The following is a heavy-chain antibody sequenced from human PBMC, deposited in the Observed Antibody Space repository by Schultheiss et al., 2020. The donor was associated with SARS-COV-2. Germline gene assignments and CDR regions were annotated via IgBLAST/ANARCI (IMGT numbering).Heavy chain of an antibody. V-gene: IGHV3-NL1*01. CDR2: INSDGSST. J-gene: IGHJ4*02. CDR3: TTENVYYYDSSGYYYIDY. D-gene: IGHD3-22*01. CDR1: GFTFSSYG. Sequence: GGSLRLSCAASGFTFSSYGMHWVRQAPGKGLEWVSRINSDGSSTSYADSVKGRFTISRDNSKNTLYLQMGSLRAEDMAVYYCTTENVYYYDSSGYYYIDYWGQGTLVTVSS.